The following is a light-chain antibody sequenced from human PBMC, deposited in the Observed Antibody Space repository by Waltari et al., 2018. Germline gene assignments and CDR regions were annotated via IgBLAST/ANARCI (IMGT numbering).Light chain of an antibody. CDR2: YND. V-gene: IGLV1-36*01. J-gene: IGLJ6*01. Sequence: QSVLTQPPSASEAARKSVTISCSGSTSNIGSNAISWYQQLPGTPPKLLIYYNDQRVSGVSDRFSGSNSGTSASLAISGLQTEDEADYYCAACDDSLSGHVFGSGTKLTVL. CDR3: AACDDSLSGHV. CDR1: TSNIGSNA.